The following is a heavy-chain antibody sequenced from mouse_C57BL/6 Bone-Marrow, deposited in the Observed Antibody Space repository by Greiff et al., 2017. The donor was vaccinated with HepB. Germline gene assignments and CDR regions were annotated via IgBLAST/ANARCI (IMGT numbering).Heavy chain of an antibody. CDR3: ARPYYYGSPWFAY. Sequence: EVQVVESGGGLVQPGGSLKLSCAASGFTFSDYYMYWVRQTPEKRLEWVAYISNGGGSTYYPDTVKGRFTISRDNAKNTLYLQMSRLKSEDTAMYYCARPYYYGSPWFAYWGQGTLVTVSA. J-gene: IGHJ3*01. CDR1: GFTFSDYY. D-gene: IGHD1-1*01. V-gene: IGHV5-12*01. CDR2: ISNGGGST.